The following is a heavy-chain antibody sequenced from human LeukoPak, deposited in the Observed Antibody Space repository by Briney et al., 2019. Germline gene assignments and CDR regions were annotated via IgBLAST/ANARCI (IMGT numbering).Heavy chain of an antibody. Sequence: PGGSLRLACAASGFTFSNAWMSWVRQAPGKGLEWVGCIKSKTDGGTTDYAAPVKGRFTISRDDSKNTLYLQMNSLKTEDTAVYYCTTDSVLAVAGNDYWGQGTLVTVSS. D-gene: IGHD6-19*01. CDR1: GFTFSNAW. CDR3: TTDSVLAVAGNDY. V-gene: IGHV3-15*01. J-gene: IGHJ4*02. CDR2: IKSKTDGGTT.